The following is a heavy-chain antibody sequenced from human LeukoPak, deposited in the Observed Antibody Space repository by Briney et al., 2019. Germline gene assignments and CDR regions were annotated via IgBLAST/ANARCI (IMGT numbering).Heavy chain of an antibody. V-gene: IGHV4-31*03. J-gene: IGHJ4*02. CDR2: IYYSGST. Sequence: PAQTLSLTCPVSSGSISSGVYYWSRIRQHPGKGLEWIRYIYYSGSTYYNPSLKRRVTISVDTSKNQFSLKLSSVTAADTAVYYCARGVRWLQLSYFDYWGQGALVTVSS. D-gene: IGHD5-24*01. CDR3: ARGVRWLQLSYFDY. CDR1: SGSISSGVYY.